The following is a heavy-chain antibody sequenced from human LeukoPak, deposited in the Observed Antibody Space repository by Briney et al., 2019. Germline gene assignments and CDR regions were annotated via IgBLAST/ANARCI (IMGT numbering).Heavy chain of an antibody. V-gene: IGHV3-7*04. Sequence: PGGSLRLSCAASGFTFSSYWMSWVRQAPGKGLEWVANIKQDGSEKYYVDSVKGRFTISRDNAKNSLYLQMNSLRAEDTAVFYCARDPSTDAFDIWGQGTMVIVS. CDR3: ARDPSTDAFDI. CDR2: IKQDGSEK. CDR1: GFTFSSYW. J-gene: IGHJ3*02.